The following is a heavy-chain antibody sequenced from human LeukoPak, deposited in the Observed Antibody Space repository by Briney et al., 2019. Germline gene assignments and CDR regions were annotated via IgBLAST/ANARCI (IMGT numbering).Heavy chain of an antibody. Sequence: HPGGSLRLSCAASGFTFSSYWMSCVRQAPGKGLEWVANIKQDGSEKYYVDSVKGRFTISRDNAKNSLYLQMNSLRAEDTAVYYCARTRSSWYLYDAFDIWGQGTMVTVSS. D-gene: IGHD6-13*01. V-gene: IGHV3-7*01. CDR1: GFTFSSYW. J-gene: IGHJ3*02. CDR2: IKQDGSEK. CDR3: ARTRSSWYLYDAFDI.